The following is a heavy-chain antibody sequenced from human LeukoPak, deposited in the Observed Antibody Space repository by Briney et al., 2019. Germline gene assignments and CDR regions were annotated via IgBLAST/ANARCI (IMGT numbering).Heavy chain of an antibody. Sequence: PGGSLRLSCAASGFTFSSYSMNWVRQAPGKGLEWVSSISSSSSYIYYADSVKGRVTISRDNAKNSLYLQMNSLRAEDTAVYYCARGDYYDFQLDYWGQGTLVTVSS. D-gene: IGHD3-22*01. CDR2: ISSSSSYI. J-gene: IGHJ4*02. CDR3: ARGDYYDFQLDY. CDR1: GFTFSSYS. V-gene: IGHV3-21*01.